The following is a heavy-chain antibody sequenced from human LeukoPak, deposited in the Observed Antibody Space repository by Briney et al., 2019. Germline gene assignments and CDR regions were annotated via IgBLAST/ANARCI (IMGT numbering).Heavy chain of an antibody. CDR1: AFTFRSHW. CDR2: IRRDIINK. D-gene: IGHD5-24*01. Sequence: GGSLRLSCVGSAFTFRSHWVNWVRQSPRKGQGWVANIRRDIINKSYVDSARGRFTVFTDTANNSAFLHMNSLRAENADIYYCATISPQTFDIWSQGTLVSVSS. V-gene: IGHV3-7*01. CDR3: ATISPQTFDI. J-gene: IGHJ3*02.